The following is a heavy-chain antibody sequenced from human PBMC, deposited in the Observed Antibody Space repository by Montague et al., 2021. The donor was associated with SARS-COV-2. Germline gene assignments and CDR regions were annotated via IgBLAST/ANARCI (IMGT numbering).Heavy chain of an antibody. Sequence: SETLSLTCTVSGGSISSSSYYWGWIRQPPGKGLEWIGSIYYSGXTXYXXXXKXRVTISVETSKNQFSLKLSSVTAADTAVYYCARVGRQQLVRLSGMDVWGLGTTVTVSS. J-gene: IGHJ6*02. CDR3: ARVGRQQLVRLSGMDV. V-gene: IGHV4-39*07. CDR2: IYYSGXT. CDR1: GGSISSSSYY. D-gene: IGHD6-13*01.